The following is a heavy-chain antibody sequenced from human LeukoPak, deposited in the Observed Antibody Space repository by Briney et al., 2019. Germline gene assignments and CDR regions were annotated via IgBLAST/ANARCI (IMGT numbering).Heavy chain of an antibody. CDR2: ISSSGSTI. J-gene: IGHJ4*02. D-gene: IGHD6-13*01. V-gene: IGHV3-11*04. CDR1: GFTFSDYY. Sequence: GGSLRLSCAASGFTFSDYYMSWIRQAPGKGLEWVSYISSSGSTIYYADSVKGRFTISRDNAKNTLYLQMNSLRAEDTAVYYCASRGIAAAGTERYFDYWGQGTLVTVSS. CDR3: ASRGIAAAGTERYFDY.